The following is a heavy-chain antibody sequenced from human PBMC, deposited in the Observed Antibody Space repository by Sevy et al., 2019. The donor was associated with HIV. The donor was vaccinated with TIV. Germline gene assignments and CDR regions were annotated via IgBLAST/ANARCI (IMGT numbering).Heavy chain of an antibody. CDR1: GFTFNTYT. CDR2: ISSSGNYI. CDR3: ASEKEQLVLWPYYGMDV. Sequence: GGSLRLSCAASGFTFNTYTMNWVRQAPGEGLEWVSSISSSGNYIYYVDSVKGRFTISRDNAKNSLFLQMNNLRAEDTAVYYCASEKEQLVLWPYYGMDVWGQGTTVTVSS. J-gene: IGHJ6*02. V-gene: IGHV3-21*01. D-gene: IGHD6-13*01.